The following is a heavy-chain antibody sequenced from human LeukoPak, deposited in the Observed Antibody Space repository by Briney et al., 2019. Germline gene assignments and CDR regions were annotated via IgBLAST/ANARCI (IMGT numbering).Heavy chain of an antibody. J-gene: IGHJ5*02. CDR3: ARATYGPVNYYNPLGDPIRFDP. CDR2: ISRSGTSM. CDR1: GFTLSDYY. V-gene: IGHV3-11*01. Sequence: GGSLRLSCAASGFTLSDYYMSWIRQAPGKGLEWISYISRSGTSMKYADSVKGRFTISRDNAQNSLYLQMNSLRAEDTAVYYCARATYGPVNYYNPLGDPIRFDPWGQGTLVTVSS. D-gene: IGHD3-10*01.